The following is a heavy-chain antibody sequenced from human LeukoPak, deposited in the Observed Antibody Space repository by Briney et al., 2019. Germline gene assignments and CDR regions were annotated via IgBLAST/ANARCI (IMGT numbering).Heavy chain of an antibody. CDR2: IDYSGST. J-gene: IGHJ4*02. CDR1: GGSISNYY. Sequence: SETLSLICTVSGGSISNYYWSWIRQPPGKGLGWIGYIDYSGSTNYNPSLKSRVTISVDTSKNQFSLKLSSVTAADTAVYYCARDSFGTGYKNYFDYWGQGTLVTVSS. CDR3: ARDSFGTGYKNYFDY. D-gene: IGHD3-9*01. V-gene: IGHV4-59*01.